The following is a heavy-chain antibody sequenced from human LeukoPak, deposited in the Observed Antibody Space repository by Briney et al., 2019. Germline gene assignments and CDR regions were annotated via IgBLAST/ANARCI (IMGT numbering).Heavy chain of an antibody. CDR2: IKQDGSEK. V-gene: IGHV3-7*01. Sequence: GGSLRLSCAASGFTFSSYWMSWVRQAPGKGLEWVANIKQDGSEKYYVDSVEGRFSISRDNAKNSLYLPMNSLRAEDTAVYYCARGVPYASWSGPHYSDYWGQGTLVTVSS. CDR3: ARGVPYASWSGPHYSDY. D-gene: IGHD3-3*01. CDR1: GFTFSSYW. J-gene: IGHJ4*02.